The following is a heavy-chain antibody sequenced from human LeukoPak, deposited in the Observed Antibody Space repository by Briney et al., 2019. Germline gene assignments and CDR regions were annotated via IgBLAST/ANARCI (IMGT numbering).Heavy chain of an antibody. V-gene: IGHV3-23*01. CDR1: GFTFSSYA. D-gene: IGHD3-10*01. CDR2: ISGSGGST. Sequence: GGSLRLSCAASGFTFSSYAMSWVRQAPGKGLEWVSAISGSGGSTYYADSVKGRFTISRDNSKNTLYLQMNSLRAEDTAVYYCAKDRRYYYGSGPSYGMDVWGQGTTVTVSS. J-gene: IGHJ6*02. CDR3: AKDRRYYYGSGPSYGMDV.